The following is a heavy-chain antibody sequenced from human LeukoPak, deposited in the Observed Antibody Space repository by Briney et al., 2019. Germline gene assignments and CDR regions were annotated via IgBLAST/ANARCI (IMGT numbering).Heavy chain of an antibody. CDR3: AREGGANWDPFDY. J-gene: IGHJ4*02. Sequence: PGTSLRLSCAASGFTFDDHGMGWARQVPGKALEWVSGINWNGETTAYADYVKGRFSISRDSARNSLFLQMNSLRVEDTALYYCAREGGANWDPFDYWGQGTLVTVSS. D-gene: IGHD7-27*01. CDR1: GFTFDDHG. V-gene: IGHV3-20*04. CDR2: INWNGETT.